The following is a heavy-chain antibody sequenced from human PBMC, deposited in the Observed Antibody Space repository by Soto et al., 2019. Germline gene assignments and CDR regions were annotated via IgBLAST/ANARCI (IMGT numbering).Heavy chain of an antibody. Sequence: LRLSCAASGFTVSSNYMSWVRQAPGKGLEWVSVIYSGGITFYADSVKGRFTISRDNSKNTLYLQMNSLRGEDTAVYYCVRDFGSSSEGGMDVWGQGTTVTVSS. CDR2: IYSGGIT. V-gene: IGHV3-53*01. CDR3: VRDFGSSSEGGMDV. CDR1: GFTVSSNY. D-gene: IGHD6-6*01. J-gene: IGHJ6*02.